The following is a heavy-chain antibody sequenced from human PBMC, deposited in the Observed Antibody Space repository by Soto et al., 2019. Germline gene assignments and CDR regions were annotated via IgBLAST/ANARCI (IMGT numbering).Heavy chain of an antibody. Sequence: SETLSLTCTVSGGSISSGGYYWSWIRQHPGKGLEWIGYIYYSGSTYYNPSLKSRVTISVDTSKNQFSLKLSSVTAADTAVYYCARIRYFDWLLFFDYRGQGTLVTVSS. V-gene: IGHV4-31*02. CDR3: ARIRYFDWLLFFDY. D-gene: IGHD3-9*01. J-gene: IGHJ4*02. CDR1: GGSISSGGYY. CDR2: IYYSGST.